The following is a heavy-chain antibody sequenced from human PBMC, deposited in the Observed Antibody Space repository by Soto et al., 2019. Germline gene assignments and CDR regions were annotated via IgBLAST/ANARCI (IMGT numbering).Heavy chain of an antibody. V-gene: IGHV4-31*03. Sequence: QMQLQESGPGLVSPSQTLSLTCTVSGGSISSDGDYYRWSWIRQHPGKGLEWIGYIYDSGSPYYHPSLESRVTVSVDTAKNQFSRKLSSLPAADTAVYYCARVRENYFDSWGQGILVTVSS. J-gene: IGHJ4*02. CDR2: IYDSGSP. CDR1: GGSISSDGDYYR. CDR3: ARVRENYFDS.